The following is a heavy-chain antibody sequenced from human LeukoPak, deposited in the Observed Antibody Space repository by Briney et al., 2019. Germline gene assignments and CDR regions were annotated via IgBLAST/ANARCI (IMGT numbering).Heavy chain of an antibody. CDR2: INHSGST. V-gene: IGHV4-34*01. Sequence: PSETLSLTCAVYGGSFSGYYWSWIRQPPGKGLEWIGEINHSGSTNYNPSLKSRVTISVDTSKNQFSLKLSSVTAADTAVYYCARDYARNDLGYWGQGTLVTVSS. D-gene: IGHD1-14*01. CDR1: GGSFSGYY. J-gene: IGHJ4*02. CDR3: ARDYARNDLGY.